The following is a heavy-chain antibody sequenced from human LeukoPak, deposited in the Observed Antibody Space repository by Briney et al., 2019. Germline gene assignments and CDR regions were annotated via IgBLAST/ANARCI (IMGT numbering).Heavy chain of an antibody. CDR1: GFTFSSYA. Sequence: HPGGSLRLSCAASGFTFSSYAMHWVRQAPGKGLEWVAVISYDGSNKYYADSVKGRFTISRDNSKNTLYLQMNSLRAEDTAVYYCAKDGPPQPGLSGYYNYWGQGTLVTVSS. CDR3: AKDGPPQPGLSGYYNY. V-gene: IGHV3-30-3*01. J-gene: IGHJ4*02. D-gene: IGHD3-3*01. CDR2: ISYDGSNK.